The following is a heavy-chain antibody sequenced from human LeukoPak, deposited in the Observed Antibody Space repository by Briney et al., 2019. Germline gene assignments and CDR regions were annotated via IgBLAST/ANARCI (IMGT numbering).Heavy chain of an antibody. CDR2: INPSGGST. CDR1: GYTFTSYY. J-gene: IGHJ6*03. Sequence: ASVKVSCKASGYTFTSYYMHWVRQAPGQGLEWMGIINPSGGSTSYAQKFQGRVTMTRDTSISTAYMGLSRLRSDDTAVYYCARDVKYSSGLQFMDVWGKGTTVTVSS. D-gene: IGHD6-19*01. V-gene: IGHV1-46*01. CDR3: ARDVKYSSGLQFMDV.